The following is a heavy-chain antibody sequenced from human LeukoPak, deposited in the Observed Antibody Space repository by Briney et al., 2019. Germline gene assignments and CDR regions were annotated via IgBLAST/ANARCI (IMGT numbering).Heavy chain of an antibody. Sequence: ASVKVSCRASGYTFTCYYMHWVRQAPGQGLEWMGWINPNSGGTNYAQKFQGRVTMTRDTSISTAYMELSRLRSDDTAVYYCARDADYGGNGPGGFDPWGQGTLVTVSS. J-gene: IGHJ5*02. CDR2: INPNSGGT. CDR3: ARDADYGGNGPGGFDP. D-gene: IGHD4-23*01. V-gene: IGHV1-2*02. CDR1: GYTFTCYY.